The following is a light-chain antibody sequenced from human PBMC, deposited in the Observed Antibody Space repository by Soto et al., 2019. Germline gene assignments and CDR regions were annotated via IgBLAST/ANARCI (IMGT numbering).Light chain of an antibody. CDR3: LQYSSHSWT. Sequence: DIQMTQSPSSVSASVGDRVTITGLASQSISSWLAWYQQKPGKAPELLIFDASNLKSGVSSRFSGSGSGTEFTLTISRLQPDDVATYYCLQYSSHSWTFGQGTKVDI. CDR1: QSISSW. J-gene: IGKJ1*01. CDR2: DAS. V-gene: IGKV1-5*01.